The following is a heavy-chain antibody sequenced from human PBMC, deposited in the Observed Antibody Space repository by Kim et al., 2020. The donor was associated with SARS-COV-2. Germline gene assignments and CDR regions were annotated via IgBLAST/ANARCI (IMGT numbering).Heavy chain of an antibody. Sequence: SETLSLTCAVYGGSFSGYYWSWIRQPPGKGLEWIGEINHSGSTNYNPSLKSRVTISVDTSKNQFSLKLSSVTAADTAVYYCASLPAQYSSGWGVDYWGQGTLVTVSS. J-gene: IGHJ4*02. D-gene: IGHD6-19*01. CDR2: INHSGST. CDR3: ASLPAQYSSGWGVDY. CDR1: GGSFSGYY. V-gene: IGHV4-34*01.